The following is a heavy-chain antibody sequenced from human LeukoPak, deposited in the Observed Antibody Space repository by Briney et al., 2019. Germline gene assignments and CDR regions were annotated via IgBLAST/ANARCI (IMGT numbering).Heavy chain of an antibody. CDR2: IYYSGST. Sequence: SETLSLTCTVSGGSISSGDYYRSWIRQPPGKGLEWIGYIYYSGSTYYNPSLKSRLTISLDTSENQFSLKLSSVSAADTAVYYCASWVDYGGNSRLQHWGQGTLVTVSS. V-gene: IGHV4-30-4*01. D-gene: IGHD4-23*01. CDR1: GGSISSGDYY. CDR3: ASWVDYGGNSRLQH. J-gene: IGHJ1*01.